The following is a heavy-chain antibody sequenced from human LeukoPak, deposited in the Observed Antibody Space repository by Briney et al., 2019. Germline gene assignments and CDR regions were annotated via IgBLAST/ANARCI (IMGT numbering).Heavy chain of an antibody. V-gene: IGHV4-38-2*01. CDR3: ARAYHSSWYLNWFDP. D-gene: IGHD6-13*01. J-gene: IGHJ5*02. Sequence: PSGTLSLTCAVSGYSISSGYYWGWIRQPPRKGLEWIGSIYHNGNTYYNPSLKSRVTISVDTSKNEFSLKLSSVTAADTAVYYCARAYHSSWYLNWFDPWGQGTLVTVSS. CDR1: GYSISSGYY. CDR2: IYHNGNT.